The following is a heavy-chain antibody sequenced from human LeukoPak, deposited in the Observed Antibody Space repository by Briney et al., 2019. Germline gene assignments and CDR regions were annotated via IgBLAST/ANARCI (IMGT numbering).Heavy chain of an antibody. CDR3: ARDMVDRDMVKSLGWFDP. CDR2: IYNSGSD. CDR1: GGSISSSY. Sequence: PSETLSLTCTVSGGSISSSYWSWIRQPPGKGLEWIGHIYNSGSDNYNPSLESRVTISVDTSKSQFSLKLSSVTAADTAVYYCARDMVDRDMVKSLGWFDPWGQGALVTVSS. J-gene: IGHJ5*02. V-gene: IGHV4-59*01. D-gene: IGHD5-18*01.